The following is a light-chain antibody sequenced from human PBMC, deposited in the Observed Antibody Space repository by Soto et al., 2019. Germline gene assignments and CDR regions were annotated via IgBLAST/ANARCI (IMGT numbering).Light chain of an antibody. J-gene: IGLJ1*01. CDR1: SSNIGSNT. CDR2: SDN. V-gene: IGLV1-44*01. Sequence: QSALTQPPSASGTPGQRVTISCSGSSSNIGSNTVNWHQQLPGTAPKVLFYSDNQRPSGVPDRFSASKSGTSASLAISGLQSEDEADYYCAAWDDSLNGFVFGTGTKVTVL. CDR3: AAWDDSLNGFV.